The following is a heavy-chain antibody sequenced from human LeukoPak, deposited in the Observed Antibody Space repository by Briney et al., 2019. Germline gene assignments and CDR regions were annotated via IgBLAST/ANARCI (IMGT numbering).Heavy chain of an antibody. J-gene: IGHJ2*01. CDR2: IWYDGSKE. V-gene: IGHV3-33*01. CDR3: ARITTSFLVL. CDR1: GFTFSSHG. Sequence: PGGSLRFSCAASGFTFSSHGMHWVRQAPGKGLEWVAIIWYDGSKEYYAESVKGRFTISRDNSKNILNLQMSSLRVEDTAVYYCARITTSFLVLWGRGIVVTVSS. D-gene: IGHD1-1*01.